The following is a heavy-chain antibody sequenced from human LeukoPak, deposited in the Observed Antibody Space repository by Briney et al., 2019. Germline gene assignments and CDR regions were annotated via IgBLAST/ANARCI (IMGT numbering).Heavy chain of an antibody. CDR2: ISGSGGST. V-gene: IGHV3-23*01. J-gene: IGHJ4*02. CDR3: AKDRPTVYSSSWLHFLDS. Sequence: GGTLRLSCAASGFTFSSYGMSWVRQAPGKGLEWVSAISGSGGSTYYADSVKGRFTISRDKSKNTLYLQMNSLRAEDTGVYYCAKDRPTVYSSSWLHFLDSWGQGTLVTVSS. D-gene: IGHD6-13*01. CDR1: GFTFSSYG.